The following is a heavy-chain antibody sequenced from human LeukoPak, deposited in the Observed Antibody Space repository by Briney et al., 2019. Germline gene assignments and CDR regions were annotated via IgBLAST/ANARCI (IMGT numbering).Heavy chain of an antibody. CDR2: IWYDGSNK. CDR1: GFTFSSYG. V-gene: IGHV3-30*02. Sequence: GGSLTLSCAPSGFTFSSYGMHWVRHARGKGRECVAVIWYDGSNKYYADSVKGRFTISRDNSKNSLYLQIHSPRAEDTAVYYCAKDGLYSYGYLFDYWGQGTLVTVSS. CDR3: AKDGLYSYGYLFDY. J-gene: IGHJ4*02. D-gene: IGHD5-18*01.